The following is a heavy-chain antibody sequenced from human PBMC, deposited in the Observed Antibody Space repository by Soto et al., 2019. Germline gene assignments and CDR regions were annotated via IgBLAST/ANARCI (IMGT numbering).Heavy chain of an antibody. CDR3: ARDILTVIGGEIYYYFGMDV. Sequence: PSETLSLTCAVNGGSFREYYWSWLRQPPGKGLEWIGEINQSGTTHYNPSLKRRINISIDTSKNQFSLNLTSVTAADTATYYCARDILTVIGGEIYYYFGMDVWGQWTTVTVSS. D-gene: IGHD3-10*01. CDR1: GGSFREYY. V-gene: IGHV4-34*01. CDR2: INQSGTT. J-gene: IGHJ6*02.